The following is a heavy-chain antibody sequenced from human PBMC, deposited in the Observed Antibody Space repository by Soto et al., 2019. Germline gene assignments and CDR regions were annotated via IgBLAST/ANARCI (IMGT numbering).Heavy chain of an antibody. V-gene: IGHV1-2*04. Sequence: ASVKVSCKASGYTFTGYYMHWVRQAPGQGLEWMGWINPNSGGTNYAQKFQGWVTMTRDTSISTAYMELSRLRSDDTAGYYCARYGRSGFFYFPDYYYYGMDVWGQGTTVTGS. CDR2: INPNSGGT. CDR3: ARYGRSGFFYFPDYYYYGMDV. D-gene: IGHD3-22*01. CDR1: GYTFTGYY. J-gene: IGHJ6*02.